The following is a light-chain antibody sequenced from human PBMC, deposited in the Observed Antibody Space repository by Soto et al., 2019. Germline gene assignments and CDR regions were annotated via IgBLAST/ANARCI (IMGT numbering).Light chain of an antibody. V-gene: IGLV7-43*01. Sequence: QAAVTQAPSLTASPGGSVTLTCASISGAVASGHYPNWYQQNPGQAPKALIYSTSNQHSWTPARLSGSLLGGKATLTLSGVKPEDEAEYYCQPYYGGAGAVFGTGTKVTVL. CDR2: STS. CDR3: QPYYGGAGAV. J-gene: IGLJ1*01. CDR1: SGAVASGHY.